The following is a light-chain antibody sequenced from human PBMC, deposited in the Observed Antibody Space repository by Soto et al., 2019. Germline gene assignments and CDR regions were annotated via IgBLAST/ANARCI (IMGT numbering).Light chain of an antibody. Sequence: EIVLTQSPVTLSLSPGERATLSCRASQSVSTYLAWYQQKPGQAPRLLIYDASNRATRIPARFSGSGSGTDFTLTISSLEPEDFAVYYCQQRSNWQVTFGQGTRLEIK. CDR1: QSVSTY. V-gene: IGKV3-11*01. J-gene: IGKJ5*01. CDR3: QQRSNWQVT. CDR2: DAS.